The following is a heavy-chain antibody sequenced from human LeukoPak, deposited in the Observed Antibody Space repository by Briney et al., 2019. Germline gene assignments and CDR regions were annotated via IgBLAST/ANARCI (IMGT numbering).Heavy chain of an antibody. D-gene: IGHD3-10*01. V-gene: IGHV3-21*01. CDR2: VSSSSSYI. J-gene: IGHJ6*03. Sequence: GGSLRLSCAVSGFTFSSYSMNWVRQAPGKGLEWVSSVSSSSSYIYYADSVKGRFTISRDNAKNSLYLQMNSLRAEDTAVYYCAREGTGDYYYYYMDVWGKGTTVTISS. CDR1: GFTFSSYS. CDR3: AREGTGDYYYYYMDV.